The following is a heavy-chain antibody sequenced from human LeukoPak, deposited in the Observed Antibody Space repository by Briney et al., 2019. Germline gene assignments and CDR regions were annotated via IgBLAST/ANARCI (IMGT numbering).Heavy chain of an antibody. D-gene: IGHD3-10*01. CDR2: GHYSGST. V-gene: IGHV4-39*01. Sequence: SETLSLTCTVPGGSISSTNPSWGWIRQPPGKGLEWIASGHYSGSTYYNPSLKSRLTMSIDTSKNQFTLQLSSVTAADTAVYYCARLSSGLPADYWGRGTLVTVSS. CDR1: GGSISSTNPS. J-gene: IGHJ4*02. CDR3: ARLSSGLPADY.